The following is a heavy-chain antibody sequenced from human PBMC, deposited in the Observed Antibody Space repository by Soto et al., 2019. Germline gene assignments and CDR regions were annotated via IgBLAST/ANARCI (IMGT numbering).Heavy chain of an antibody. CDR1: GGSIRSYY. V-gene: IGHV4-59*01. J-gene: IGHJ3*02. CDR2: IYYSGST. D-gene: IGHD6-6*01. CDR3: ARDTQYSSSSNAFDI. Sequence: SETLSLTCTASGGSIRSYYGSWIRQPPGKGLEWIGYIYYSGSTNYNPSLKSRVTISVDTSKNQFSLKLSSVTAADTAVYYCARDTQYSSSSNAFDIWGQGTMVTVSS.